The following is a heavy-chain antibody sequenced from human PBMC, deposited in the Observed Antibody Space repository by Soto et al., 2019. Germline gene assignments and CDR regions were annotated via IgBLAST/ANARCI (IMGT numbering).Heavy chain of an antibody. CDR3: ARLIYIVATPRNSFHI. Sequence: PSETLSLTCTVSGGSISSYYWSWIRQPPGKGLEWIGYLYYSGSTNYNPSLKSRVTISVDTSKKQFSLKLSSVTAADTAVYYCARLIYIVATPRNSFHISGQATILTV. CDR2: LYYSGST. J-gene: IGHJ3*02. CDR1: GGSISSYY. D-gene: IGHD5-12*01. V-gene: IGHV4-59*01.